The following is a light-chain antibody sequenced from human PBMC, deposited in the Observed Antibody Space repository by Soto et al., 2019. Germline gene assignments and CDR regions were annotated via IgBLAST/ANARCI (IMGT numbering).Light chain of an antibody. V-gene: IGKV3-15*01. CDR3: QPFYTCPVP. Sequence: EIVMTQSPATLSVSPGEGVTFSCRSSEGVRNRLAWYQHKPGQPPRLLVSYASAGATGVPARFSGSGSGTEFTLTINSLQSEDVSIYYCQPFYTCPVPFGGGNKVEIK. J-gene: IGKJ4*01. CDR1: EGVRNR. CDR2: YAS.